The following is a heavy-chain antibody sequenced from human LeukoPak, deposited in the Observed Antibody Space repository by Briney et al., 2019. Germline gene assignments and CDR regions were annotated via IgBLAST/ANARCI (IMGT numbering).Heavy chain of an antibody. CDR2: IWYDGSNK. V-gene: IGHV3-33*01. Sequence: GRSLRLSCAASGFTFSSYGMHWVRQAPGKGLEWVAVIWYDGSNKYYADSVKGRFTISRDNSKNTLYLQMNSLRAEDTAVYYCARASTSCLRFDPWGQGTLVTVSS. CDR3: ARASTSCLRFDP. CDR1: GFTFSSYG. D-gene: IGHD2-2*01. J-gene: IGHJ5*02.